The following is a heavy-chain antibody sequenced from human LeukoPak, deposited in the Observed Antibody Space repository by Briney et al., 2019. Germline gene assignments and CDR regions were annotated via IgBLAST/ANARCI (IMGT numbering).Heavy chain of an antibody. CDR2: INPNSGGT. CDR3: ARESRQATGSRAFTFDY. D-gene: IGHD1-1*01. J-gene: IGHJ4*02. Sequence: ASVKVSCKVSGYNFIEFFIHWVRQAPGQGPEWMGWINPNSGGTSYAQKFQDRVTMTRDTSINTAYLELSMLKFDDTAMYYCARESRQATGSRAFTFDYWGQETLVSVSS. V-gene: IGHV1-2*02. CDR1: GYNFIEFF.